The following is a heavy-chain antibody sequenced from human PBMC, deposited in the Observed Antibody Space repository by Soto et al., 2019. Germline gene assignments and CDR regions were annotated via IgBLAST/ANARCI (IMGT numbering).Heavy chain of an antibody. CDR2: ISYDGSNK. J-gene: IGHJ6*02. CDR3: ARDTSSSSSGYYYYYGMDV. Sequence: QVQLVESGGGVVQPGRSLRLSCAASGFTFSSYAMHWVRQAPGKGLEWVAVISYDGSNKYYADSVKGRFTISRDNSKNTRYLQMNSLRAEDTAVYYCARDTSSSSSGYYYYYGMDVWGQGTTVTVSS. V-gene: IGHV3-30-3*01. D-gene: IGHD6-6*01. CDR1: GFTFSSYA.